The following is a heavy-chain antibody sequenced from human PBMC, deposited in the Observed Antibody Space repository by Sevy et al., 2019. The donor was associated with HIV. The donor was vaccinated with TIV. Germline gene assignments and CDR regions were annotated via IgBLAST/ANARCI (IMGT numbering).Heavy chain of an antibody. CDR2: IRYDGSNE. V-gene: IGHV3-30*02. D-gene: IGHD2-8*02. CDR3: AKDRKVLLVVYAIPFDVFDI. Sequence: GGSLKLSCAASGFTFSNHAMHWVRQAPGKGMEWVAFIRYDGSNEYYADSVKGRFTISRDNSKKTLYLQMNSLRPEDTAVYYWAKDRKVLLVVYAIPFDVFDIWGQGTMVTVSS. CDR1: GFTFSNHA. J-gene: IGHJ3*02.